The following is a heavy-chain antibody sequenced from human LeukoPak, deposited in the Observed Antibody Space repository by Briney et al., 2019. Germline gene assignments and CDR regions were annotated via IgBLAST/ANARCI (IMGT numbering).Heavy chain of an antibody. J-gene: IGHJ4*02. V-gene: IGHV4-59*11. Sequence: PSETLSLTCTVSGGSISNHYWSWIRQSPGKGLEWIGYTHNSGSTNYNPSLKSRVTMSVDTSKNQFSLKLSSVTAADTAVYYCARGGWSLDYWGQGTLVTVSS. CDR2: THNSGST. CDR1: GGSISNHY. CDR3: ARGGWSLDY. D-gene: IGHD6-19*01.